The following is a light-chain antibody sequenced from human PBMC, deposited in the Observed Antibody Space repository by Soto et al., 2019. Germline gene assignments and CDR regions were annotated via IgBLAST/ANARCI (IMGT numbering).Light chain of an antibody. Sequence: QSVLTQPASVSGSPGQSITISCTGTISDVGGYNFVSSYQQHPGKAPKLMIYEVSNRPSGVSNRFSASKSGNPASLTISGLQAEDEADYYCSSYTTRSTWVLGGGTKLTVL. CDR3: SSYTTRSTWV. V-gene: IGLV2-14*01. J-gene: IGLJ3*02. CDR1: ISDVGGYNF. CDR2: EVS.